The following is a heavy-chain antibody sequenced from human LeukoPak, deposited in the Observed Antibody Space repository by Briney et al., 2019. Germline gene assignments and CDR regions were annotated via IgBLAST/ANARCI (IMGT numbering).Heavy chain of an antibody. CDR2: IYHSGST. J-gene: IGHJ6*03. D-gene: IGHD3-3*01. CDR3: ARRRFLEWPRLTYYYYYMDV. Sequence: PSETLSLTCTVSGGSITSGGYYWSWIRQPPGKGLEWIGYIYHSGSTYYNPSLKSRVTISVDRSKNQFSLKLVSVTAADTAVYYCARRRFLEWPRLTYYYYYMDVWGKGTTVTVSS. V-gene: IGHV4-30-2*01. CDR1: GGSITSGGYY.